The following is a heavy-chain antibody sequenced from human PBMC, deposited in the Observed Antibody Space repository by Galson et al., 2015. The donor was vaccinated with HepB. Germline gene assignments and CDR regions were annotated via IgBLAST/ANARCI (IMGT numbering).Heavy chain of an antibody. J-gene: IGHJ6*03. V-gene: IGHV3-33*01. Sequence: SLRLSCAASGFTFSSYGMHWVRQAPGKGLEWVAVIWYDGSNKYYADSVKGRFTISRDNSKNTLYLQMNSLRAEDTAVYYCARAKGESGFYYYYYYMDVWGKGTTVTVSS. CDR3: ARAKGESGFYYYYYYMDV. D-gene: IGHD2-21*01. CDR2: IWYDGSNK. CDR1: GFTFSSYG.